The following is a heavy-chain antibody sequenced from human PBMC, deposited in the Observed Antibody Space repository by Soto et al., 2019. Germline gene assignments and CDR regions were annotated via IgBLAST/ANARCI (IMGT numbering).Heavy chain of an antibody. D-gene: IGHD5-12*01. V-gene: IGHV4-31*03. CDR2: IYYSGST. CDR3: ARAGLREIDY. Sequence: SETLSLTCTVSGGSISSGGYYWSWIRQHPGKGLEWIGYIYYSGSTYYNPSLKSRVTISVDTSKNQFSLKLSSVTAADTAVYYCARAGLREIDYWGQGTLVTGSS. CDR1: GGSISSGGYY. J-gene: IGHJ4*02.